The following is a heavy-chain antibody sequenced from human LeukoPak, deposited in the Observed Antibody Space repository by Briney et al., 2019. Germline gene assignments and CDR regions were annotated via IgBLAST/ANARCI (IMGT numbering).Heavy chain of an antibody. CDR1: GGSISSYY. Sequence: SETLSLTCTVSGGSISSYYWSWIRQPPGKGLEWIGYIYYSGSTNYNPSLKSRVTISVDTSKNQFSLKLSSVTAADTAVYYCAGGHTVIDYWGQGTLVTVSS. CDR2: IYYSGST. V-gene: IGHV4-59*01. D-gene: IGHD2/OR15-2a*01. J-gene: IGHJ4*02. CDR3: AGGHTVIDY.